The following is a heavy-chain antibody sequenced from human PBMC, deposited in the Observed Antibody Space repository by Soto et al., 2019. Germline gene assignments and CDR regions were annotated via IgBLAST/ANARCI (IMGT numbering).Heavy chain of an antibody. J-gene: IGHJ4*02. Sequence: QVQLQESGPGLVQPSQTLSLTCSVSGGSISSDDYYWTWIRQPPGEGLEWIGYIYYTGRTSSTPSLESRVTISIDTSKNQFSLKLSSVSAADTAVYYCARDRRDGYNQVYWGQGTLVTVSS. V-gene: IGHV4-30-4*01. CDR1: GGSISSDDYY. CDR2: IYYTGRT. D-gene: IGHD5-12*01. CDR3: ARDRRDGYNQVY.